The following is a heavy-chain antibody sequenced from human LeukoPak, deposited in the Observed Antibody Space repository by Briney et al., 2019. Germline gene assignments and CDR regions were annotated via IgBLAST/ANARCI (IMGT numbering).Heavy chain of an antibody. D-gene: IGHD6-6*01. CDR2: INHSGST. CDR1: GGSFSGYY. J-gene: IGHJ4*02. CDR3: ARLGIAARPGFIAAAN. V-gene: IGHV4-34*01. Sequence: PSETLSLTCAVYGGSFSGYYWSWFRQPPGKGLEWIGEINHSGSTNYNPSLKSRVTISVDTSKNQFSLKLSSVTAADTAVYYCARLGIAARPGFIAAANWCQGTLVTVSS.